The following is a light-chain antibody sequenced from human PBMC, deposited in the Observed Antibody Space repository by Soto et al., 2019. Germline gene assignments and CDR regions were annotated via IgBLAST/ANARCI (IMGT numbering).Light chain of an antibody. J-gene: IGKJ3*01. V-gene: IGKV3-20*01. Sequence: EIVLTQSPGTLSLCPGERATLSCRASQSVSSSYLAWYQQNPGQAPRLLIYGASSRANGISDRFSGSGSGTDFTLTISRLEPEDFAVYYCQQFGSSPLFTFGPGTKVDVK. CDR2: GAS. CDR3: QQFGSSPLFT. CDR1: QSVSSSY.